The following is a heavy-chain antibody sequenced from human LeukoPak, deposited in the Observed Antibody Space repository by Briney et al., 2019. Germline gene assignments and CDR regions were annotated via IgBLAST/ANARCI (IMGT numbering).Heavy chain of an antibody. CDR2: IYSSGST. D-gene: IGHD6-6*01. CDR1: GASISSGSNY. V-gene: IGHV4-39*07. Sequence: SETLSLTCSVSGASISSGSNYWGWIRQPPGKTLEWIGSIYSSGSTHYNPSLKSRVIIIIDTPKNHFSLTLSSVTAADTAVYYCAGLKRVGMYSSSSQQLDYWGQGTLVTVSS. J-gene: IGHJ4*02. CDR3: AGLKRVGMYSSSSQQLDY.